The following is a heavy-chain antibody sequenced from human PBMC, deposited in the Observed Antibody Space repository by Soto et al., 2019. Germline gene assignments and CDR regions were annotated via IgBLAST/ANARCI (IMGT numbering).Heavy chain of an antibody. CDR3: AKRGRFGESLLWGEYYGIDV. CDR1: GFTFSSYA. V-gene: IGHV3-23*01. J-gene: IGHJ6*02. D-gene: IGHD3-10*01. CDR2: ISGSGGST. Sequence: SGGSLRLSYAASGFTFSSYAMSWVRQAPGKGLEWVSAISGSGGSTYYADSVKGRFTISRDNSKNTLYLQTNSLRAEDTAVYYCAKRGRFGESLLWGEYYGIDVWGQGTTVT.